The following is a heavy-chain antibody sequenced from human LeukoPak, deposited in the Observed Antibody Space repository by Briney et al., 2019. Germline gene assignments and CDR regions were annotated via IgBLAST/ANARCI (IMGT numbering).Heavy chain of an antibody. CDR2: ISSSSSYI. Sequence: GGSLRLSCAASGFTFSSYSMNWVRQAPGKGLEWVSSISSSSSYIYYADSVKGRFTISRDNAKNSLYLQMNSLRVEDTAVYYCAKGGDGDYFDYWGQGTLVTVSS. J-gene: IGHJ4*02. V-gene: IGHV3-21*01. D-gene: IGHD2-21*01. CDR1: GFTFSSYS. CDR3: AKGGDGDYFDY.